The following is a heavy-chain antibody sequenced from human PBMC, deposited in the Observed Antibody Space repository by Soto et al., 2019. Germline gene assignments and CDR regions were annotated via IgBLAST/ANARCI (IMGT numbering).Heavy chain of an antibody. D-gene: IGHD2-15*01. J-gene: IGHJ4*02. CDR3: AKVGHVSEHCSGGGCYRVQYYCDY. CDR1: GFTFSSYA. CDR2: ISGSGGNT. Sequence: EVQLLESGGGLVQPGGSLRLSCAASGFTFSSYAMSWVRQAPGKGLEWVSAISGSGGNTYYADSVKGRFTISRDKSKNRLYLKMNILRAEDTAVYYCAKVGHVSEHCSGGGCYRVQYYCDYWGQGTLVTFSS. V-gene: IGHV3-23*01.